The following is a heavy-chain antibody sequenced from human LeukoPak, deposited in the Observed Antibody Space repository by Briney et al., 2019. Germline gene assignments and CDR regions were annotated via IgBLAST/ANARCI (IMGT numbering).Heavy chain of an antibody. CDR1: GFTVSSNY. J-gene: IGHJ3*02. CDR2: IYSGGST. D-gene: IGHD3-22*01. V-gene: IGHV3-53*01. CDR3: ASSPYDSSGRNAFDI. Sequence: PGGSLRLSCAASGFTVSSNYMSWVRQAPGKGLEWVSVIYSGGSTYYADSVKGRFTISRDNSKNTLYLQMNSLRAEDTAVYYCASSPYDSSGRNAFDIWGQGTMVTVSS.